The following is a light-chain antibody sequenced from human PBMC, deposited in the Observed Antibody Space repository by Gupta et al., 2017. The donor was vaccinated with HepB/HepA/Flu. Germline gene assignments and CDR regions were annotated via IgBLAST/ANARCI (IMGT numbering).Light chain of an antibody. CDR1: QSVNTN. Sequence: ETVMTQSPATLSVSPGEGATLSCRASQSVNTNLAWYQQKPGQAPRLLIYSASTRATGIPVRFSGSGSGTEFTLTISSLHSEDFAVYYCRQYNYWAETFGQGTKLEIK. CDR2: SAS. J-gene: IGKJ1*01. V-gene: IGKV3-15*01. CDR3: RQYNYWAET.